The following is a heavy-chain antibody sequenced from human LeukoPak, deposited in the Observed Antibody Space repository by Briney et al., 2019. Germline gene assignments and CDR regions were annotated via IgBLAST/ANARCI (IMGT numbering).Heavy chain of an antibody. CDR2: MRYDRSET. D-gene: IGHD6-19*01. V-gene: IGHV3-30*02. CDR3: ARSLSSGWIPNLKEYYYMDV. J-gene: IGHJ6*03. CDR1: GFDFFSHG. Sequence: PGGSLRLSCEASGFDFFSHGMHWVRQAAGKGLEWVGFMRYDRSETHYADSVKGRFTISRANTQSTVFLRMNSLISDDTAVYFCARSLSSGWIPNLKEYYYMDVWGKGTAVTVSS.